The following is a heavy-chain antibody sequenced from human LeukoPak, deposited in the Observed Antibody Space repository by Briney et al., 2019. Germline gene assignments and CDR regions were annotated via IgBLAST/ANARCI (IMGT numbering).Heavy chain of an antibody. CDR1: GFTFSSYG. CDR3: ARDYGSSWSRGYFDY. J-gene: IGHJ4*02. CDR2: IWYDGSNK. Sequence: GRSLRLSCAASGFTFSSYGMHWVRQAPDKGLEWVAVIWYDGSNKYYADSVKGRFTISRDNSKNTLYLQMNSLRAEDTAVYYCARDYGSSWSRGYFDYWGQGTLVTVSS. V-gene: IGHV3-33*01. D-gene: IGHD6-13*01.